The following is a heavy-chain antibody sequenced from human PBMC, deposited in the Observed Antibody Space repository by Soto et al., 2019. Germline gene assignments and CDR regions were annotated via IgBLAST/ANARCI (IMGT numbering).Heavy chain of an antibody. Sequence: SETLSLTCTVSGGSISSGDYYWSWIRQPPGKGLEWIGYIYYSGSTYYNPSLKSRVTISVDTSKNQFSLKLSSVTAADTAVYYCARETLYSSSWYYFDYWGQGTLVTVSS. CDR3: ARETLYSSSWYYFDY. V-gene: IGHV4-30-4*01. CDR2: IYYSGST. J-gene: IGHJ4*02. D-gene: IGHD6-13*01. CDR1: GGSISSGDYY.